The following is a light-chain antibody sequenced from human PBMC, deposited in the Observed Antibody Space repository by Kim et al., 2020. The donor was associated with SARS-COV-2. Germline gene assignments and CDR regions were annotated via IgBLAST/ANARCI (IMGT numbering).Light chain of an antibody. CDR2: TTS. J-gene: IGKJ4*01. CDR3: QQSFSPPRT. V-gene: IGKV1-39*01. Sequence: ASIGDRVTLTCRTSRVVNNYLNWYQQKPGKAPTLLISTTSYLQNGVPSRFSGSGSETEFTLTISGLQPEDFATYYCQQSFSPPRTFGGGTKVDIK. CDR1: RVVNNY.